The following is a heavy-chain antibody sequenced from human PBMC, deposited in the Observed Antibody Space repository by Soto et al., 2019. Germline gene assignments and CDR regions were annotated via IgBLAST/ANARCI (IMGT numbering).Heavy chain of an antibody. CDR3: ARERYQVISDGMDV. CDR1: GYTFTGYY. Sequence: ASVKVSCKASGYTFTGYYIHWVREAPGQGLEWMGWINPQTGGTSYAQKFQGRVTLSRDTSINTAYLELSRLTFDDAAVYFCARERYQVISDGMDVWGQGTTVTVS. D-gene: IGHD2-2*01. V-gene: IGHV1-2*02. CDR2: INPQTGGT. J-gene: IGHJ6*02.